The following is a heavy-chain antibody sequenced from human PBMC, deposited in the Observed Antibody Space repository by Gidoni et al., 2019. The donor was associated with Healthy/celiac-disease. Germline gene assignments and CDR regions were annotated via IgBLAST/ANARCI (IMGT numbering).Heavy chain of an antibody. J-gene: IGHJ6*02. D-gene: IGHD2-15*01. CDR2: MRGSGGST. Sequence: EVQLVEAGGGLVQPGGSLRLSCAASGFTFGSHSMSWVRQAPGKGLEWVSAMRGSGGSTYYADSVKGRFTISRDNSKNTLYLQMNSLRAEDTAVYYCAKVSTGYCSGGSCRNYYYYGMDVWGQGTTVTVSS. CDR3: AKVSTGYCSGGSCRNYYYYGMDV. V-gene: IGHV3-23*04. CDR1: GFTFGSHS.